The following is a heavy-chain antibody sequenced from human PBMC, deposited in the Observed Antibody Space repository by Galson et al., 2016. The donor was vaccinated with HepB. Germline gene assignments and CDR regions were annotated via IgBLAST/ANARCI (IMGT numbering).Heavy chain of an antibody. J-gene: IGHJ4*02. V-gene: IGHV3-7*03. CDR1: GFTLSTYW. Sequence: SLRLSCAVSGFTLSTYWMTWVRQAPGKGLEWVAIIKQDGSEEIYADSVRGRFTISGDNAKNLQFLQMNSLRGGDTAVYSCVRGSGWLSDHWGQGILVTVSS. CDR3: VRGSGWLSDH. CDR2: IKQDGSEE. D-gene: IGHD6-19*01.